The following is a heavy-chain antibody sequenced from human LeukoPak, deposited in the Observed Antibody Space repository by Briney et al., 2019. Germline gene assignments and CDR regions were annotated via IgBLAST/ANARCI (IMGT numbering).Heavy chain of an antibody. V-gene: IGHV3-53*03. CDR3: CSGSHYGGVWGFDY. CDR1: GFTVSSNS. CDR2: IYSDNT. Sequence: GGSLRLSCTVSGFTVSSNSMSWVRQAPGKGLEWVSFIYSDNTHYSDSVKGRFTISRDNAKNSLYLQMNSLRAEDTALYYCCSGSHYGGVWGFDYWGQGSLVTVSS. J-gene: IGHJ4*02. D-gene: IGHD1-26*01.